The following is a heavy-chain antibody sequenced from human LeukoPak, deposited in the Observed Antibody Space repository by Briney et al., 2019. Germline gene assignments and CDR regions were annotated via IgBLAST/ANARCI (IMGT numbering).Heavy chain of an antibody. CDR2: ITHSGST. CDR1: GGSFSGYY. CDR3: ARRLDL. Sequence: SETLSLTCAVYGGSFSGYYRSWIRQPPGKGLEWIGEITHSGSTNYNPSLKSRVTISVNTSKHQFSLKLSSVTAADTAVYYCARRLDLWGRGTLVTVSS. J-gene: IGHJ2*01. V-gene: IGHV4-34*01.